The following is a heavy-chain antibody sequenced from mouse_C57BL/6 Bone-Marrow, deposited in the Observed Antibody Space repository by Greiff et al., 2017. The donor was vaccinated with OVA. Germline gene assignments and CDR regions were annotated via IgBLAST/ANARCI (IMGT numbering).Heavy chain of an antibody. CDR3: ARAEKKNTSKRGEMDD. V-gene: IGHV1-26*01. CDR1: GYTFTDYY. Sequence: VQLQQSGPELVKPGASVKISCKASGYTFTDYYMDWVKQSHGKSLEWIGDINPNNGGTSYNQKFKGKATLTVDKSSSTAYMELRSLTSEDTAVYYNARAEKKNTSKRGEMDDWGKGTTVTVSS. CDR2: INPNNGGT. D-gene: IGHD2-10*02. J-gene: IGHJ1*03.